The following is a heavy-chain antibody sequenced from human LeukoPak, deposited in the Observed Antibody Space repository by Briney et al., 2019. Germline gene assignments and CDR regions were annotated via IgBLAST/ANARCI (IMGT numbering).Heavy chain of an antibody. V-gene: IGHV3-30*02. CDR2: IHYDGTNK. J-gene: IGHJ6*03. CDR3: AKCPLPQTQYSSNWPYYYYYYMDV. D-gene: IGHD6-13*01. CDR1: DFTFSTYG. Sequence: PGGSLRLSCAASDFTFSTYGMHWVRQAPGKGLEWVAFIHYDGTNKYYADSVKGRFTISRDDSKNTLYLQMNSLRAEDTAVYYCAKCPLPQTQYSSNWPYYYYYYMDVWGKGTTVTISS.